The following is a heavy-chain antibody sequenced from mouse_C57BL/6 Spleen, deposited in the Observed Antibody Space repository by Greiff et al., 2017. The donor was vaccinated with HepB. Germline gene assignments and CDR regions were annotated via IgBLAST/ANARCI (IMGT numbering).Heavy chain of an antibody. Sequence: EVQLQQSGAELVRPGSSVKMSCKTSGYTFTSYGINWVKQRPGQGLEWIGYIYIGNGYTEYNEKFKGKATLTSDTSSSTAYMQLSSLTSDDSAIYFCASPPYNGSQSAWFAYWGQGTLVTVSA. D-gene: IGHD1-1*01. CDR3: ASPPYNGSQSAWFAY. J-gene: IGHJ3*01. CDR1: GYTFTSYG. V-gene: IGHV1-58*01. CDR2: IYIGNGYT.